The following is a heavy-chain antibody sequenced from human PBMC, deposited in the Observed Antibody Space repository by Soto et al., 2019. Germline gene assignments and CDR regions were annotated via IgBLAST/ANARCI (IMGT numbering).Heavy chain of an antibody. CDR2: INPSGGST. J-gene: IGHJ6*02. Sequence: GASVKVSCKASGYTFTSYYMHWVRQAPGQGLEWMGIINPSGGSTSYAQKFQGRVTMPRDTSTSTVYMELSSLSSEATAVYYCARDLSSSCPATHGMDVWGQGTTVTVSS. CDR3: ARDLSSSCPATHGMDV. CDR1: GYTFTSYY. D-gene: IGHD6-25*01. V-gene: IGHV1-46*01.